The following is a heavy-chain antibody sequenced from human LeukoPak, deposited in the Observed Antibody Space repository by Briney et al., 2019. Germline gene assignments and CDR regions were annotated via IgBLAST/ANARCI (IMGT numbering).Heavy chain of an antibody. CDR1: GFTFSIYS. J-gene: IGHJ5*02. CDR2: ISARTNYI. V-gene: IGHV3-21*01. CDR3: ARGRVVVLAATRTSLGS. Sequence: GSLRLSSAASGFTFSIYSMNWVRQAPGKGLEWVSSISARTNYIYYADSVKGRFTISRDNAKNSLYLQMNSLTADDTAVYYCARGRVVVLAATRTSLGSWGQGTLVTVSS. D-gene: IGHD2-15*01.